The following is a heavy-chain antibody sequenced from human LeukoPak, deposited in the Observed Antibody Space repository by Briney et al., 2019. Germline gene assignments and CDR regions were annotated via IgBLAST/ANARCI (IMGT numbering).Heavy chain of an antibody. D-gene: IGHD6-13*01. CDR2: IYPSGGGT. Sequence: ASVKVSCKASGHTFTSYNMHWVRQAPGQGLEWMGIIYPSGGGTSCAQQFQGRVTMTRDTSTSTVFMELSSPRSEDTAVYYCARDREGSWSTDYWGQGTLVTVSS. CDR3: ARDREGSWSTDY. CDR1: GHTFTSYN. V-gene: IGHV1-46*01. J-gene: IGHJ4*02.